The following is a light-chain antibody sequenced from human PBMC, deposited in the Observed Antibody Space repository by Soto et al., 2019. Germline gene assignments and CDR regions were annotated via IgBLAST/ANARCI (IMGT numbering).Light chain of an antibody. CDR3: QQRSRWPPIT. CDR1: QSIDTY. J-gene: IGKJ5*01. Sequence: EIVLTQSPATLSLSPGERATLSCRASQSIDTYLGWYQQKPGQAPRLLIYDASNRATGIPTRFSGSGSGTDFTLTISSLEPEVFGVYYCQQRSRWPPITFGQGTRLEIK. CDR2: DAS. V-gene: IGKV3-11*01.